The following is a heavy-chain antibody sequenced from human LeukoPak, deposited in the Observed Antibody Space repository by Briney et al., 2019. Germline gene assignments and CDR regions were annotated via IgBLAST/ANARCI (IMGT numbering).Heavy chain of an antibody. CDR1: GGSISSYY. CDR3: ARRGGDH. Sequence: SETLSLTCTVSGGSISSYYWSWIQQPPGKGLEWIGYIYTSGSTNYNPSLKSRVTISVDTSKNQFSLQLSSVTAADTAVYYCARRGGDHWGQGTLVTVSS. CDR2: IYTSGST. V-gene: IGHV4-4*09. D-gene: IGHD3-16*01. J-gene: IGHJ4*02.